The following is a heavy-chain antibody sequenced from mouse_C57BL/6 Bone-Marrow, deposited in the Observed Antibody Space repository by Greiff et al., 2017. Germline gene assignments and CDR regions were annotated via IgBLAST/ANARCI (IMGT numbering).Heavy chain of an antibody. CDR3: ARFITTMDY. Sequence: QVQLKESGAELVKPGASVKLSCKASGYTFTSYWMHWVKQRPGQGLEWIGMIHPNSGSTNYNEKFKSKATLTVDKSSSTAYMQLSSLTSEDSAVYYCARFITTMDYWGQGTSVTGSS. D-gene: IGHD1-1*01. J-gene: IGHJ4*01. CDR1: GYTFTSYW. V-gene: IGHV1-64*01. CDR2: IHPNSGST.